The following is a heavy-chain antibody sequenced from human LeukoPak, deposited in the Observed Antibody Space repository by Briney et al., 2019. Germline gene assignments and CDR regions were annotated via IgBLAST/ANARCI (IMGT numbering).Heavy chain of an antibody. V-gene: IGHV3-53*04. J-gene: IGHJ4*02. Sequence: PGGSLRLSCAASGFTFSSYIMSWVRQAPGKGLEWVSVIYSGGSTYYADSVKGRFTISRHNSKNTLYLQMNSLRAEDTAVYYCARGLLYYFDYWGQGTLVTVSS. CDR3: ARGLLYYFDY. CDR2: IYSGGST. CDR1: GFTFSSYI.